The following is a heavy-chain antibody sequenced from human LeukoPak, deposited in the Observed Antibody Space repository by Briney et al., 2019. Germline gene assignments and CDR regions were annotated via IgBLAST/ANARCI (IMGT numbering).Heavy chain of an antibody. Sequence: GGSLRLSCAASGFSFSSYWMSWVRQAPGKGLEWVANIKQDGSERYYVDSVKGRFTISRDNAKNSLYLQMNSLRAEDTAVYYCARGGGSPPYYFDLWGQGTPVTVSS. J-gene: IGHJ4*02. CDR1: GFSFSSYW. CDR2: IKQDGSER. D-gene: IGHD5-12*01. CDR3: ARGGGSPPYYFDL. V-gene: IGHV3-7*01.